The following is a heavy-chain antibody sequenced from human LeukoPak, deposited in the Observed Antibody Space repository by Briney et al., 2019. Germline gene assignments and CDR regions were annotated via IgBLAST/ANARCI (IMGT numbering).Heavy chain of an antibody. Sequence: GGSLRLSCAASGFTFSGYAMAWVRQAPGKGLEWVSSITITGSSPSYADSVKGRFTVSRDNSKNTLYLQMNSLRAEDTAVYFCAKSSSSWSYYFNYWGQGTLVTVSS. CDR1: GFTFSGYA. D-gene: IGHD6-13*01. CDR3: AKSSSSWSYYFNY. V-gene: IGHV3-23*01. CDR2: ITITGSSP. J-gene: IGHJ4*02.